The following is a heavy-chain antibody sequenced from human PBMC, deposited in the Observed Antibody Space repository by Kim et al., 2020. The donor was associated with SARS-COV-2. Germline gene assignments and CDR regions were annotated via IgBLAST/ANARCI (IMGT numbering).Heavy chain of an antibody. Sequence: SETLSLTCAVYGGSFSGYYWSWIRQPPGKGLEWIGEINHSGSTNYNPSLKSRVTISVDTSKNQFSLKLSSVTAADTAVYYCARGCGTRWLQFRRANWFDPWGQGTLVTVSS. D-gene: IGHD5-12*01. CDR3: ARGCGTRWLQFRRANWFDP. CDR2: INHSGST. V-gene: IGHV4-34*01. CDR1: GGSFSGYY. J-gene: IGHJ5*02.